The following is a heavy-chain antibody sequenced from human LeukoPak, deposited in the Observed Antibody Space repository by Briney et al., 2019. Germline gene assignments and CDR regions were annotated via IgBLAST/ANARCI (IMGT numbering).Heavy chain of an antibody. Sequence: PGGSLRLSCAASGFTFSSYAMSWVRQAPGKGLEWVSVIYSGGSTYYADSVKGRFTISRDNSKNTLYLQMNSLRAEDTAVYYCARDSDWAYFDYWGQGTLVTVSS. J-gene: IGHJ4*02. CDR1: GFTFSSYA. V-gene: IGHV3-66*02. D-gene: IGHD3-9*01. CDR2: IYSGGST. CDR3: ARDSDWAYFDY.